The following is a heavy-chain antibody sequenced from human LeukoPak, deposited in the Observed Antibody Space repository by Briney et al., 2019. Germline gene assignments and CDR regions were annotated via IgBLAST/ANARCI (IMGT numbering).Heavy chain of an antibody. D-gene: IGHD1-1*01. V-gene: IGHV1-58*02. Sequence: GTSVKVSCKASGFTFTSSAMQWVRQARGQRLEWIGWIVVGSGNTNYAQKFQERVTITRDMSTSTAYMELSSLRSEDTAVYYCAAQLESLGGDRSPTDYWGQGTLVTVSS. CDR2: IVVGSGNT. CDR3: AAQLESLGGDRSPTDY. J-gene: IGHJ4*02. CDR1: GFTFTSSA.